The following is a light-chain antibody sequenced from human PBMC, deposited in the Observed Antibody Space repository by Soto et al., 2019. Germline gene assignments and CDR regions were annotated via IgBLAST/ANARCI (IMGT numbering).Light chain of an antibody. V-gene: IGKV1-39*01. J-gene: IGKJ1*01. CDR1: QSISSY. CDR3: QQSYSIPQS. Sequence: DIQMTQSPSSLSASVGDRVTITCRASQSISSYLNWYQQKPGKAPKLLIYAASSFQSGATPSFSGPGSGTDFTLTISTLQPEDFPNDYCQQSYSIPQSFGHGTKVEIK. CDR2: AAS.